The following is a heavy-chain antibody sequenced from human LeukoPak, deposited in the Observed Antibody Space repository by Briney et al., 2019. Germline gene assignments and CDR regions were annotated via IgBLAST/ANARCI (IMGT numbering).Heavy chain of an antibody. J-gene: IGHJ6*03. Sequence: GGSLRLSCEASGLPFSSYWMHWVRQVPGKSLVWVSRINPDGRSTHYADSVKGRFTISRDNTKNSLYLQMNSLRAEDTAVYYCARDGLRYYDSSGYYSKGYMDVWGKGTTVTISS. CDR1: GLPFSSYW. V-gene: IGHV3-74*01. D-gene: IGHD3-22*01. CDR3: ARDGLRYYDSSGYYSKGYMDV. CDR2: INPDGRST.